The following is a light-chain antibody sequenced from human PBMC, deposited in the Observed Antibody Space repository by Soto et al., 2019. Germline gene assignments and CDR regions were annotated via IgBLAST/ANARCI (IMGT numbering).Light chain of an antibody. V-gene: IGLV2-18*02. CDR3: SSYTSSGTWV. CDR1: SSDVGSYNR. CDR2: QVS. J-gene: IGLJ3*02. Sequence: QSALTQPPSVSGSPGQSVTISCTGTSSDVGSYNRVSWYQQPPGTAPKLMICQVSNRPSGVPDRFSGSKSGNTASLTISGLQGEDEADYYCSSYTSSGTWVFGGGTKLTVL.